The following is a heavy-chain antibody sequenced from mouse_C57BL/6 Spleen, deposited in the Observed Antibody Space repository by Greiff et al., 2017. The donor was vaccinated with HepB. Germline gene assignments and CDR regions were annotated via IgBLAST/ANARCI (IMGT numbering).Heavy chain of an antibody. V-gene: IGHV1-54*01. J-gene: IGHJ1*03. CDR2: INPGSGGT. CDR3: AKLYDYESYWYFDV. CDR1: GYAFTNYL. D-gene: IGHD2-4*01. Sequence: QVQLQQSGAELVRPGTSVKVSCKASGYAFTNYLIEWVKQRPGQGLEWIGVINPGSGGTNYNEKFKGKATLTADKSSSTAYMQLSSLTSEDSAVYFCAKLYDYESYWYFDVWGTGTTVTVSS.